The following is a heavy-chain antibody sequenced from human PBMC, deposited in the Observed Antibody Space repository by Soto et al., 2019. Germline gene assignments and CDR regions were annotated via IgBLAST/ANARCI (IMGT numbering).Heavy chain of an antibody. D-gene: IGHD4-4*01. J-gene: IGHJ4*02. V-gene: IGHV2-5*01. CDR1: GFSLTADGVG. CDR3: AHRTTVTSVLN. CDR2: IYWNDEK. Sequence: QITLKESGPALVKPTQTLTLTCTFSGFSLTADGVGVDWIRQPPGKALEWLALIYWNDEKRYRPSLHNRLTVTKDTSRNQVVFSMTNMDPGDTATYYCAHRTTVTSVLNWGQGTLVTVSS.